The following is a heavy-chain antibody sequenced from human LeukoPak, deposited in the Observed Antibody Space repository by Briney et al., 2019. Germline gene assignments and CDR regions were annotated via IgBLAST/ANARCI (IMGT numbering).Heavy chain of an antibody. CDR3: ASDHIAAAGVDWFDP. Sequence: PSETLSLTCTVSGGSISSSSYYWGWIRQPPGKGLEWIGSIYYSGSTYYNPSLKGRVTISVDTSKNQFSLKLSSVTAADTAVYYCASDHIAAAGVDWFDPWGQGTLVTVSS. D-gene: IGHD6-13*01. J-gene: IGHJ5*02. CDR1: GGSISSSSYY. CDR2: IYYSGST. V-gene: IGHV4-39*01.